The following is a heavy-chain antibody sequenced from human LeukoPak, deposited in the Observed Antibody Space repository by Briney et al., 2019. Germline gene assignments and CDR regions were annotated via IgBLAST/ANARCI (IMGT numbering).Heavy chain of an antibody. CDR2: IYSSGTT. V-gene: IGHV4-39*01. Sequence: SETLSLTCTVSGVSISISNHYWTWIRQPPGKGLQWVGNIYSSGTTNYNPSLKSRVTISVDTSKNQFSLKLTSVIAADTAVYYCARRNYDVLSGYYDAFDIWDQGTMVTVSS. CDR1: GVSISISNHY. J-gene: IGHJ3*02. D-gene: IGHD3-3*01. CDR3: ARRNYDVLSGYYDAFDI.